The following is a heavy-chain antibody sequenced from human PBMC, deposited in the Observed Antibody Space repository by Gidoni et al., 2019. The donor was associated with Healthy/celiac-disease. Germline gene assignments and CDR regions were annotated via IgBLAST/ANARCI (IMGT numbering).Heavy chain of an antibody. Sequence: QVQLVESGGGVVQPGRSLRLSCAASGFTFSSYGMHWVRQAPGKGLAWVAVIWCDGSNKDYADSVKGRFTISRDNSKNTLYLQMNSLRAEDTAVYYCARSRRSPNTRHSSGYYELGDYWGQGTLVTVSS. V-gene: IGHV3-33*08. D-gene: IGHD3-22*01. CDR2: IWCDGSNK. CDR3: ARSRRSPNTRHSSGYYELGDY. J-gene: IGHJ4*02. CDR1: GFTFSSYG.